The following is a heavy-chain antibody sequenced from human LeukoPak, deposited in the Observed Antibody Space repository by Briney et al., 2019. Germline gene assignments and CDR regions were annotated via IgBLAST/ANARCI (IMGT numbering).Heavy chain of an antibody. Sequence: PGGSLRLSCVVSGFTFSSYSVNWVRQSPGKGLEWASYISSSSSYIHYADSVKGRFTISRDNAKKSLYLQMNSLRAEDTAVYYCARAPLHLAMYHYFDYWGQGTLVTVSS. V-gene: IGHV3-21*01. J-gene: IGHJ4*02. D-gene: IGHD2-2*01. CDR2: ISSSSSYI. CDR3: ARAPLHLAMYHYFDY. CDR1: GFTFSSYS.